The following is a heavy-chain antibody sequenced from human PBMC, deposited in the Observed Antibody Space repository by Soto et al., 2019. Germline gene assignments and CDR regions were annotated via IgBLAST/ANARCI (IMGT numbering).Heavy chain of an antibody. CDR1: GFTFTHSA. V-gene: IGHV1-58*01. Sequence: SVNVSCKASGFTFTHSAVQWVRQARGQRLEWIGWIVVGSGNTDYAQKFQERVTINRDMSTGTAYMELSSLRSEDTAVYYCAADKRSDDAFDIWGQGTMVSVSS. CDR2: IVVGSGNT. J-gene: IGHJ3*02. CDR3: AADKRSDDAFDI.